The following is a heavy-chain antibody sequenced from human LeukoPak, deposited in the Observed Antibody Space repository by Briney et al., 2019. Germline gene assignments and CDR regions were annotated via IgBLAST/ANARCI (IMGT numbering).Heavy chain of an antibody. CDR1: GFSFSYQG. J-gene: IGHJ5*02. Sequence: PGGSLRLSCAGSGFSFSYQGMTWVRQAPGKGLEWVSSISGSSGYIYYSDSVKGRFTISRDNAKNSLYLQMNSLRAEDTAVYYCARGLTIEHWFDPWGQGTLVTVAS. D-gene: IGHD3-10*01. V-gene: IGHV3-21*01. CDR3: ARGLTIEHWFDP. CDR2: ISGSSGYI.